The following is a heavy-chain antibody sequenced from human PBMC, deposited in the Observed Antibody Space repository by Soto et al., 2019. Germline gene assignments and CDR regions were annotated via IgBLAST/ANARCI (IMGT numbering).Heavy chain of an antibody. CDR2: IYATGTT. V-gene: IGHV4-4*07. CDR3: VRDGTKTLRDWFDP. D-gene: IGHD1-1*01. J-gene: IGHJ5*02. CDR1: GASISGFY. Sequence: LSLTCTVSGASISGFYWSWIRKSAGKGLEWIGRIYATGTTDYNPSLESRVMMSVDTSKKQFSLKLRSVTAADTAVYYCVRDGTKTLRDWFDPWGQGISVTVSS.